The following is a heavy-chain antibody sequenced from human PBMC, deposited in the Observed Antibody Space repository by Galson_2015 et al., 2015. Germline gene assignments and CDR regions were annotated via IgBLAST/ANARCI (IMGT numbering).Heavy chain of an antibody. Sequence: SLRLSCAVSGSTLSNYWMSWVRQAPGKGLEWVANIKEDGSAKYYVDSAKDRFTVSRDNARNSLFLQMDSLRAEDTAVYFCARLAWAGDRRGIDSWGQGTLVTVSS. D-gene: IGHD3-16*01. CDR3: ARLAWAGDRRGIDS. V-gene: IGHV3-7*01. CDR1: GSTLSNYW. CDR2: IKEDGSAK. J-gene: IGHJ4*02.